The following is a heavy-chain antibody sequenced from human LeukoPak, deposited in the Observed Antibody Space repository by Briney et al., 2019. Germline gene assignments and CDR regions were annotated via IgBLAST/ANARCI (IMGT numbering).Heavy chain of an antibody. CDR3: APAYIWGSFRTFNY. CDR2: ITYSGTT. V-gene: IGHV4-39*01. D-gene: IGHD3-16*02. CDR1: GGSISSSSYY. J-gene: IGHJ4*02. Sequence: SETLSLTCTVSGGSISSSSYYWGWIRQPPGKGLEWVGSITYSGTTYYNPSLKSQVTISVDTSKSQFSLKLTSVTAADTAVYYCAPAYIWGSFRTFNYWGQGTLVTVSS.